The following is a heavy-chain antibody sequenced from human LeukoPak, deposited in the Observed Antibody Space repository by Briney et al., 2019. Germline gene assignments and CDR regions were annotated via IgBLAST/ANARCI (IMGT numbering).Heavy chain of an antibody. D-gene: IGHD7-27*01. V-gene: IGHV4-39*07. CDR3: ARVERTYWGPGPGDYFDS. CDR2: FFYSGST. Sequence: SETLSLTCTVSGDSITSTIYYWGWIRQPPGKGLEWIGSFFYSGSTYYNPSPKSRVTISVDTSKNQFSLRLSSVTAADTAVYYCARVERTYWGPGPGDYFDSWGQGTMVTVSS. CDR1: GDSITSTIYY. J-gene: IGHJ4*02.